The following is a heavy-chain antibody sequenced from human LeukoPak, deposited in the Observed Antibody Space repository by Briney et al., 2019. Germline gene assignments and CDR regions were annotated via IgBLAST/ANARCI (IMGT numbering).Heavy chain of an antibody. CDR3: AKMKGQRLNDYCMDV. J-gene: IGHJ6*03. CDR2: MTGSGGSS. CDR1: GLAFRNFA. Sequence: GGSLRLSCAASGLAFRNFAMSWVRQAPGKGLEWVSGMTGSGGSSYYADSVKGRFTISRDNAKNALYLQMNSLRADDTDLYYCAKMKGQRLNDYCMDVWGKGTTVIVSS. V-gene: IGHV3-23*01.